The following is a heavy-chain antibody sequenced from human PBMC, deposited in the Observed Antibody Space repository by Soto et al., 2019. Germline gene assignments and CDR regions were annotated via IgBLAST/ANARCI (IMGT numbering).Heavy chain of an antibody. Sequence: QVQLVESGGGVVQPGRSLRLSCAASGFTFSSYGMHWVRQAPGKGLEWVAVISYDGSNKYYADSVKGRFTISRDNSKNTRYLQMNSLRAEDTAVYYCAKDMGGSGWHFDYWGQGTLVTVSS. CDR1: GFTFSSYG. V-gene: IGHV3-30*18. CDR3: AKDMGGSGWHFDY. J-gene: IGHJ4*02. CDR2: ISYDGSNK. D-gene: IGHD6-19*01.